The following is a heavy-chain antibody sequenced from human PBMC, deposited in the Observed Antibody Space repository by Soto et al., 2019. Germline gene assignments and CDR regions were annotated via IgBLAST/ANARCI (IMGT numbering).Heavy chain of an antibody. Sequence: SETLSLTCTVSGGSISGHYWSWIRQSAGKGLEWIGTIYSSGSTYYNPSLKSRVTMSVDASKNQFSLALTSLTAADTAVYFCARTLYKALNWFDPWGQGALVTVSS. CDR3: ARTLYKALNWFDP. J-gene: IGHJ5*02. D-gene: IGHD1-1*01. CDR1: GGSISGHY. V-gene: IGHV4-4*07. CDR2: IYSSGST.